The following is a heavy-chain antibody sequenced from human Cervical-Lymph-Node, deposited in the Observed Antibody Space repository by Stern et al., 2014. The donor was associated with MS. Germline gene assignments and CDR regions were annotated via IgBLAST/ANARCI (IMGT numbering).Heavy chain of an antibody. CDR3: ARAGRCSGGSCSILYFDN. D-gene: IGHD2-15*01. J-gene: IGHJ4*02. CDR1: GYTFSNYG. Sequence: QVQLVQSGAEVKKSGASVKVSCKASGYTFSNYGLSWVRQAPGQGLEWMAWISAHNGHTKHAQKFQGRVTVTTDTSTSTAYMELRSLKYDDTAVYYCARAGRCSGGSCSILYFDNWGQGTLVTVSS. V-gene: IGHV1-18*01. CDR2: ISAHNGHT.